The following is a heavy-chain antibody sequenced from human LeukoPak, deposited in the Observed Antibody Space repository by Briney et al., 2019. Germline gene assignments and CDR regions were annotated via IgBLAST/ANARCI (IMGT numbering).Heavy chain of an antibody. D-gene: IGHD2-2*01. CDR1: GDTFATSW. CDR2: IYPGDSRT. J-gene: IGHJ5*02. Sequence: GESLNISCKGSGDTFATSWIGWVRQLPGKGLEWMGVIYPGDSRTRYNPSFQGQVTISADRSINTAYLQWNSLKASDTAMYYCGRRKFSSPWSDPWGQGTLVTVSS. CDR3: GRRKFSSPWSDP. V-gene: IGHV5-51*01.